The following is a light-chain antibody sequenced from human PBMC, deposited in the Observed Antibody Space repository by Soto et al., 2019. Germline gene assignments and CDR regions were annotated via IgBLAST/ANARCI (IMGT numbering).Light chain of an antibody. CDR1: QSVSSSY. Sequence: EIVLTQSPGTLSLSPGERATLSCRASQSVSSSYLAWYQQKPGQAPRLLIYGASSRATGIPDRFSGSGSGTDFTLTISRLEPEDFAVYYCQQSGSSPQWPFGQGTKVEIK. CDR2: GAS. J-gene: IGKJ1*01. CDR3: QQSGSSPQWP. V-gene: IGKV3-20*01.